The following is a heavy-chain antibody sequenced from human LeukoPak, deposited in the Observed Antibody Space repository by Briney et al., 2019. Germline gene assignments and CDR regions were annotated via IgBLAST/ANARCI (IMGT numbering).Heavy chain of an antibody. D-gene: IGHD3-16*02. V-gene: IGHV3-53*01. CDR1: GFTVSSNH. Sequence: GGSLRLSCAASGFTVSSNHMSWVRQAPGEGLEWVSVIYSGGSTDYADSVKGRFTISRDNLKNTLYLQMNSLRAEDTAVYYCARAVITFGGVIVIPNFDYWGQGTLVTVSS. CDR3: ARAVITFGGVIVIPNFDY. J-gene: IGHJ4*02. CDR2: IYSGGST.